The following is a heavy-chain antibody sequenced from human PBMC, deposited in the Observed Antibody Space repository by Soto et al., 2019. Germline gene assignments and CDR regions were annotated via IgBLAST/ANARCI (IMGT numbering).Heavy chain of an antibody. D-gene: IGHD3-3*01. J-gene: IGHJ3*02. CDR2: INPATGAA. CDR1: GYTVTAYS. V-gene: IGHV1-2*02. CDR3: ARGGGVGVAGSAAFDM. Sequence: QLHLVQSGAVVKKPGASVTVSCSASGYTVTAYSMNWVRQAPGRGLEWMGGINPATGAAKYTQTFRGRFTRTGDTAPSGVFLEVRALTSWETAVFSCARGGGVGVAGSAAFDMWGQGTLVTVSS.